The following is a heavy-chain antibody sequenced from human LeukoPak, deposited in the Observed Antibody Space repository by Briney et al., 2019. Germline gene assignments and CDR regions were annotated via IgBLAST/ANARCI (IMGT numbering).Heavy chain of an antibody. V-gene: IGHV1-2*02. D-gene: IGHD6-19*01. J-gene: IGHJ5*02. Sequence: ASVKVSCKASGYTFTSYYMHWVRQAPEQGLEWMGWINPNSGGTNYAQKFQGRVTMTRDTSISTAYIELSRLRSDDTAVYYCARELSSGWYENWFDPWGQGTLVTVSS. CDR1: GYTFTSYY. CDR3: ARELSSGWYENWFDP. CDR2: INPNSGGT.